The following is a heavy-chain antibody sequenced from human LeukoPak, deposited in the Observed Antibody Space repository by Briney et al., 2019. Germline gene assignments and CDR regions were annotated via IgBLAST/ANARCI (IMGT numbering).Heavy chain of an antibody. CDR2: IYYSGST. Sequence: SETLSLTCTVSGGSISSSSYYWGWIRQPPGKGLEWIGSIYYSGSTYYNPSLKSRVTISVDTSKNQFSLRLSSVTAADTAVYYCARDLNGYDNPMFPYVMYYYYMDVWGKGTTVTVSS. J-gene: IGHJ6*03. D-gene: IGHD5-12*01. V-gene: IGHV4-39*07. CDR3: ARDLNGYDNPMFPYVMYYYYMDV. CDR1: GGSISSSSYY.